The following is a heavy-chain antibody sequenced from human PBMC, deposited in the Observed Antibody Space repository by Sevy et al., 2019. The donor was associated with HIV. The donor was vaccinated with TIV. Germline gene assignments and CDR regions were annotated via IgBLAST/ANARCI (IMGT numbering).Heavy chain of an antibody. CDR3: ASKRGYNHGPFDY. V-gene: IGHV4-30-4*01. CDR2: IHYGGGT. Sequence: SETLSLTCTVSGGSISSSDSYWSWIRQPPGKGLEWIGYIHYGGGTYYNPFLKSRVAMSLDTSEKQFSLKLSFLTAADTAVYYCASKRGYNHGPFDYWGQGTLVTVSS. J-gene: IGHJ4*02. D-gene: IGHD5-12*01. CDR1: GGSISSSDSY.